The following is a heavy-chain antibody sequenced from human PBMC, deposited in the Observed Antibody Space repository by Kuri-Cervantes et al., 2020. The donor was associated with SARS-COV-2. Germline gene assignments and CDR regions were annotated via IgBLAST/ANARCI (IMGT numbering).Heavy chain of an antibody. CDR1: GFLSMASA. V-gene: IGHV3-73*01. J-gene: IGHJ3*02. Sequence: GESLKISCEVSGFLSMASAIHWVRQGSGKGLEWVGRVRGKANNYATAYAASVKGRFTISRDDSKNMPYLQMNSLKTEDTAVYYCAKDYCSSTSCSLYDAFDIWGQGTMVTVSS. CDR3: AKDYCSSTSCSLYDAFDI. D-gene: IGHD2-2*01. CDR2: VRGKANNYAT.